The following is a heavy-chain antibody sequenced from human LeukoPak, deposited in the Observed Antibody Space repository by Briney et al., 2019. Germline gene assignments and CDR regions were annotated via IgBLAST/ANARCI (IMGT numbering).Heavy chain of an antibody. CDR3: ARGGGGLQVWPTDSYFDY. CDR1: GGSISSYY. V-gene: IGHV4-59*12. CDR2: IYYSGST. D-gene: IGHD5-18*01. J-gene: IGHJ4*03. Sequence: PSETLSLTCTVSGGSISSYYWSWIRQPPGKGLEWIGYIYYSGSTNYNPSLKSRVTISVDTSKKQVSLKLSSVTAADTAVYYCARGGGGLQVWPTDSYFDYWGQGTMVTVSS.